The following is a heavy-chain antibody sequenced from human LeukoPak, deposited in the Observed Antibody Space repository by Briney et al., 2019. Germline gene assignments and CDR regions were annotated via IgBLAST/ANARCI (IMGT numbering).Heavy chain of an antibody. V-gene: IGHV3-21*01. D-gene: IGHD2-8*01. CDR1: GFTFSSYS. J-gene: IGHJ4*01. CDR3: ARVRGMLYYFDY. Sequence: GGSLRLSRAASGFTFSSYSMNWVRQAPEKGLEWVSSISSSSSYIYYADSVKGRFTISRDNAKNSLYLQMNSLRAEDTAVYYCARVRGMLYYFDYWGQGTLVTVSS. CDR2: ISSSSSYI.